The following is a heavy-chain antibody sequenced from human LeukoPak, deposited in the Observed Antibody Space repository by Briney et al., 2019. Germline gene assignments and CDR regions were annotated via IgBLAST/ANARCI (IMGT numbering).Heavy chain of an antibody. V-gene: IGHV1-2*02. D-gene: IGHD2-21*01. CDR1: GYTFTGYY. J-gene: IGHJ4*02. CDR3: ARGEEEVIVAYFDY. Sequence: ASVKVSCKASGYTFTGYYMHWVRQAPGQGLEWMGWINPNSGGTNYAQKFQGRVTMTRDTSISTAYMELSRLRSDDTAVYYCARGEEEVIVAYFDYWGQGTLVTVSS. CDR2: INPNSGGT.